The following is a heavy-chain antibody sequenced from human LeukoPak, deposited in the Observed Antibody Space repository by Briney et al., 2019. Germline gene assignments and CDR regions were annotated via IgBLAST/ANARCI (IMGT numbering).Heavy chain of an antibody. D-gene: IGHD3-22*01. Sequence: GGSLRLSCAASGFTFSSYIMNWVRQAPGKGLEWVSSISSSRSYIYYADSVKGRFTISRDNAKNSLYLQMNSLRAEDTAVYYCATARQYDDIAGYPWYYGLDVWGQGTTVTVSS. J-gene: IGHJ6*02. CDR3: ATARQYDDIAGYPWYYGLDV. CDR1: GFTFSSYI. V-gene: IGHV3-21*01. CDR2: ISSSRSYI.